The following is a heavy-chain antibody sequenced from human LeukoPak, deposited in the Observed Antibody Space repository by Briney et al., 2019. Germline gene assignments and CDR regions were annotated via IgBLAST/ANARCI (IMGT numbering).Heavy chain of an antibody. V-gene: IGHV4-59*12. CDR1: GGSISSSY. CDR2: ISYSEST. Sequence: KSSETLSLTCTVSGGSISSSYWSWIRQPPGKGLEWIGYISYSESTNYNPSLESRVTMSVDTSKNQFSLKLSSVTAADTAVYYCAREERGYSGYDLGLDYWGQGTLVTVSS. J-gene: IGHJ4*02. D-gene: IGHD5-12*01. CDR3: AREERGYSGYDLGLDY.